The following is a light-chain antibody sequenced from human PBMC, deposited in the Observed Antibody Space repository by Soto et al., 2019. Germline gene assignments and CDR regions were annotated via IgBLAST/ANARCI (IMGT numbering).Light chain of an antibody. CDR3: QLYNSYSEA. CDR2: KAS. Sequence: DIQITQSPSTLSASVGDRVTITCRASQTISSWLAWYQQKPGKAPRLLIYKASTLQSGCPSRFSGSGSGTASTLTISSLQPVDFATYYCQLYNSYSEAFGQGTKVDI. CDR1: QTISSW. J-gene: IGKJ1*01. V-gene: IGKV1-5*03.